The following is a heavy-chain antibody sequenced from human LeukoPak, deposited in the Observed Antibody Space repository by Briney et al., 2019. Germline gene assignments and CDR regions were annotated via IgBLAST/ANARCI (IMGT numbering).Heavy chain of an antibody. CDR2: ISWNSGSI. CDR1: GFTFDDYA. Sequence: PGGSLRLSCAASGFTFDDYAMHWVRQAPGKGLEWVSGISWNSGSIGYADSVKGRFTISRDTAKNSLYLQMNSLRAEDTALYYCVKDSGRNYYYGMDVWGQGTTVTVSS. CDR3: VKDSGRNYYYGMDV. V-gene: IGHV3-9*01. J-gene: IGHJ6*02.